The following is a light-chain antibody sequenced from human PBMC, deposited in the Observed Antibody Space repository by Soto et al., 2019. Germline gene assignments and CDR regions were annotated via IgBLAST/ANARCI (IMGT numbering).Light chain of an antibody. CDR2: DAS. V-gene: IGKV1-5*01. CDR3: QQYNSDSRT. Sequence: DIQMTQSPSTLSASVGDRVTITCRASQDITKWLAWYQQKPGNGPKVLIYDASILEHGVPSRFSGSGSGTEFSLTISSLQPDDFATYYCQQYNSDSRTFGQGTKVEIK. CDR1: QDITKW. J-gene: IGKJ1*01.